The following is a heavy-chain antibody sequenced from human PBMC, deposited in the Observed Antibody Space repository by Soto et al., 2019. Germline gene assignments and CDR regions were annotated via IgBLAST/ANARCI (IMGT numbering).Heavy chain of an antibody. D-gene: IGHD3-22*01. Sequence: PGGSLRLSCAASGFTFSSYAMSWVRQAPGKGLEWVSAISGSGGSTYYADSVKGRFTISRDNSKNTLYLQMNSLRAEDTAVYYCAKGQYYYDSSASDYWGQGTLVTVYS. CDR3: AKGQYYYDSSASDY. J-gene: IGHJ4*02. CDR2: ISGSGGST. V-gene: IGHV3-23*01. CDR1: GFTFSSYA.